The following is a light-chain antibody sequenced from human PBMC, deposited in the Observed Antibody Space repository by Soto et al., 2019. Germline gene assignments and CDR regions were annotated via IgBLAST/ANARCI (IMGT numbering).Light chain of an antibody. J-gene: IGLJ3*02. CDR1: SSDIGKYIY. CDR3: NSYPSKSAQV. CDR2: EVS. Sequence: QSALTQPASVSGSPGQSITISCSGTSSDIGKYIYVSWYQQHPGKVPKLIIYEVSNRPSGVSDRFSGSKSGNTASLNISGLQAEDEAHYYCNSYPSKSAQVFGGGTKLTVL. V-gene: IGLV2-14*01.